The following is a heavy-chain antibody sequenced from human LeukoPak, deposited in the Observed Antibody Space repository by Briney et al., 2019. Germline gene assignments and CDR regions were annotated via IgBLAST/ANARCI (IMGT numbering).Heavy chain of an antibody. V-gene: IGHV4-59*08. D-gene: IGHD3-3*01. CDR1: GGSISSYY. CDR3: ARSSRRFGVVTRSWFDP. J-gene: IGHJ5*02. CDR2: IYYSGST. Sequence: TSETLSLTCTVSGGSISSYYWSWIRQPPGKGLEWIGYIYYSGSTNYNPSLKSRVTISVDTSKNQFSLKLSSVTAADTAVYYCARSSRRFGVVTRSWFDPWGQGTLVTVSS.